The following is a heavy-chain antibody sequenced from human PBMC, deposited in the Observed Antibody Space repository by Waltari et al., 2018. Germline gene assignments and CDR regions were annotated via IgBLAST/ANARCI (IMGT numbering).Heavy chain of an antibody. J-gene: IGHJ3*02. CDR1: GDSISSTNW. Sequence: QVQLQESGPGLVKPSGTLSLTCAVSGDSISSTNWWTWVRRPPGRGLEWIGEIAHSGSTNDNPSLKRRRTIPVDKSKNQFSRMRRSVPSADTARYYWARGSGANSSVVRGVLDIWGQGKMVTVSS. D-gene: IGHD3-10*01. CDR2: IAHSGST. V-gene: IGHV4-4*02. CDR3: ARGSGANSSVVRGVLDI.